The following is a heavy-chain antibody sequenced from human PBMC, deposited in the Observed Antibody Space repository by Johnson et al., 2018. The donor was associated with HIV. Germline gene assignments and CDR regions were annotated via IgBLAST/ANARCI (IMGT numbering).Heavy chain of an antibody. V-gene: IGHV3-30*18. Sequence: QVQLVESGGGVVQPGRSLRLSCAASGFTFSSYGMHWVRQAPGKGLEWVAVISYDGSNKYYADSVTGRFTISRDNSKNTLYLQMNSLRAEDTAVYYCAKGWIVGATKGEVDAFDIWGQGTMVTVSS. CDR1: GFTFSSYG. CDR2: ISYDGSNK. J-gene: IGHJ3*02. CDR3: AKGWIVGATKGEVDAFDI. D-gene: IGHD1-26*01.